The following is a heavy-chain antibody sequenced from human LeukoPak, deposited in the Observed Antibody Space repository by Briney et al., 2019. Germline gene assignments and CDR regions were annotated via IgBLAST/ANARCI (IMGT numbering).Heavy chain of an antibody. CDR1: GGSIRSYY. Sequence: SQTLSLTCTVSGGSIRSYYWSWIRQPAGKELEWIGRIYGSGTTNYNPSLRSRVTMSVDTSKNQFSLKLSSVTAADTAVYYCARCYYDSSGYYFSGWGQGTLVTVSS. CDR2: IYGSGTT. CDR3: ARCYYDSSGYYFSG. J-gene: IGHJ1*01. D-gene: IGHD3-22*01. V-gene: IGHV4-4*07.